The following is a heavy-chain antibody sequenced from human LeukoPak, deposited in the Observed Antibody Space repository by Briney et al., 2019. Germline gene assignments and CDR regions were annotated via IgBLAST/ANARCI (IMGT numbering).Heavy chain of an antibody. CDR2: MNPNSGNT. Sequence: ASVKVSCKASGYTFTSYDINWVRQATGQGLEWMGWMNPNSGNTGYAQKFQGRVTMTRNTSISTAYMELSSLRSEDTAVYYCARAPRTSSSWYHPSYYYYGMDVWGQGTTVTVSS. V-gene: IGHV1-8*01. D-gene: IGHD6-13*01. J-gene: IGHJ6*02. CDR3: ARAPRTSSSWYHPSYYYYGMDV. CDR1: GYTFTSYD.